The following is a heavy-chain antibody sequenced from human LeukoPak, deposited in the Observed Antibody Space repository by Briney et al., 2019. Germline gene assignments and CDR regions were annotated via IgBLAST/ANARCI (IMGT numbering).Heavy chain of an antibody. CDR1: GFTFSSYW. D-gene: IGHD6-13*01. V-gene: IGHV3-53*01. CDR2: IYSGGST. J-gene: IGHJ4*02. CDR3: ARGPSIAAAGTTFPFDY. Sequence: PGGSLRLSCAASGFTFSSYWMSWVRQAPGKGLEWVSVIYSGGSTYYADSVKGRFTISRDNSKNTLYLQMNSLRAEDTAVYYCARGPSIAAAGTTFPFDYWGQGTLVTVSS.